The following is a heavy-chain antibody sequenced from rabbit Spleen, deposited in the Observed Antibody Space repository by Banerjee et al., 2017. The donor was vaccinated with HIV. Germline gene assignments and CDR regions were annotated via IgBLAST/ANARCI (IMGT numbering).Heavy chain of an antibody. V-gene: IGHV1S40*01. J-gene: IGHJ6*01. Sequence: QSLEESGGDLVKPGASLTLTCTASGFSFSSSYWICWVRQAPGKGLEWIGCIYPGSSGTTYYASWAKGRFTISKTSSTTVTLQMTSLTAADTATYFCARDTGTSFSSYGMDLWGPGTLVTVS. CDR1: GFSFSSSYW. D-gene: IGHD8-1*01. CDR2: IYPGSSGTT. CDR3: ARDTGTSFSSYGMDL.